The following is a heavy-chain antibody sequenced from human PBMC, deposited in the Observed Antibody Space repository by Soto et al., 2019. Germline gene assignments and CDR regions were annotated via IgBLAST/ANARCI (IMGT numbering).Heavy chain of an antibody. J-gene: IGHJ4*02. Sequence: GASVKVSCKVSGYTLTELSMHWVRQAPGQGLEWMGWISAYSGNTVYTQRFKGRLTMATDTSTGTAYMELRSLRSDDTAVYYCARDSYQSSGYCDYWGQGTLVTVS. CDR3: ARDSYQSSGYCDY. CDR2: ISAYSGNT. V-gene: IGHV1-18*01. CDR1: GYTLTELS. D-gene: IGHD3-22*01.